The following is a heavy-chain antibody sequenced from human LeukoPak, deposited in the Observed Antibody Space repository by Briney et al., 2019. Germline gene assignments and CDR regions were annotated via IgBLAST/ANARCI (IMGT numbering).Heavy chain of an antibody. Sequence: ASVKVSCKASGYTFTSYGISWVRQAPGQGLEWMGWISAYNGNTNYAQKLQGRVTMTTDTSTSTAYMELRSLRSDDTAVYYCARDPAPYCSSTSCYSPWDYWGQGTLVIVSS. V-gene: IGHV1-18*01. CDR2: ISAYNGNT. J-gene: IGHJ4*02. CDR3: ARDPAPYCSSTSCYSPWDY. D-gene: IGHD2-2*01. CDR1: GYTFTSYG.